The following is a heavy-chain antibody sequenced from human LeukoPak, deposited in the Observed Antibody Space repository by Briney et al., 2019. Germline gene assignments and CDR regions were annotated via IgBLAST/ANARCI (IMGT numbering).Heavy chain of an antibody. D-gene: IGHD5-24*01. CDR3: AKDGYKWNFDN. CDR1: GFTFSSYS. J-gene: IGHJ4*02. Sequence: GGSLRHSCAASGFTFSSYSMNWVRQAPGKGLEWVSYISSTSSTIYYADSVKGRFTISRDDAKNSLYLQMKSLRDEDTAVYYCAKDGYKWNFDNWGQGTLVTVSS. V-gene: IGHV3-48*02. CDR2: ISSTSSTI.